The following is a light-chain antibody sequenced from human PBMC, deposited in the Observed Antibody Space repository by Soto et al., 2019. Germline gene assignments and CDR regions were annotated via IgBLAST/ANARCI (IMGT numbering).Light chain of an antibody. CDR1: QSISNY. Sequence: DIQMTQSPSSLSASVGDRVTITCRASQSISNYLHWYQQKPGKAPKLLISAASSLQSGVPSRFSGNGSGTDFSLTISSLQPDDFATYYCQESFTTSGTFGQGTKVEIK. J-gene: IGKJ1*01. CDR2: AAS. V-gene: IGKV1-39*01. CDR3: QESFTTSGT.